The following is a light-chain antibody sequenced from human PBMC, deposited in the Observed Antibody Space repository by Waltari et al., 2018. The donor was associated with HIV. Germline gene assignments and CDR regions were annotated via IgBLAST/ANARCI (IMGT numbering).Light chain of an antibody. CDR2: HAS. CDR3: QYYSDSPPKVT. J-gene: IGKJ5*01. CDR1: QSVSSSF. Sequence: DIVLTQSPGTLSLSPGERATLSCRASQSVSSSFLAWHQQKPGQAPRLLIFHASNRDTGIPDRFSGSGSGTDFTLTISRLEPEDFAVYYCQYYSDSPPKVTFGQGTRLEMK. V-gene: IGKV3-20*01.